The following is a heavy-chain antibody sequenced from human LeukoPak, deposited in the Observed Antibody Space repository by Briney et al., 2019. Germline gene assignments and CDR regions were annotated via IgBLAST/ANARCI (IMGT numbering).Heavy chain of an antibody. Sequence: GGSLRLSCAASGFTFSSYGMNWVRQAPGKGLEWVAVIWYDGSNKYYADSVKGRFTISRDNSKNTLYLQMNSLRAEDMAVYYCAKARFLYSSSSRIDYWGQGTLVTVSS. D-gene: IGHD6-6*01. J-gene: IGHJ4*02. CDR1: GFTFSSYG. V-gene: IGHV3-33*06. CDR2: IWYDGSNK. CDR3: AKARFLYSSSSRIDY.